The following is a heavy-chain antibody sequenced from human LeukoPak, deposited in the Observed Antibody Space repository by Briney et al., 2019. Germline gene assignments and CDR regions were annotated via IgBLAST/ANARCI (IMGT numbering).Heavy chain of an antibody. J-gene: IGHJ5*02. CDR3: ARQYSSGWPWFDP. CDR1: GGSISSGVYY. Sequence: SGTLSLTCTVSGGSISSGVYYWGWIRQPPGKGLEWIGSIYYSGSTYYNPSLKSRVTISVDTSKNQFSLKVTSVTAADAAVYYYARQYSSGWPWFDPWGQGTLVTVSS. V-gene: IGHV4-39*01. CDR2: IYYSGST. D-gene: IGHD6-19*01.